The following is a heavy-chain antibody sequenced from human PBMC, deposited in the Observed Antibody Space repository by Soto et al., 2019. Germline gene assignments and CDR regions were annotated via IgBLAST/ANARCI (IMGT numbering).Heavy chain of an antibody. CDR2: INPNSGGT. V-gene: IGHV1-2*02. Sequence: ASVKVSCKASGYTFTGYYMHWVRQAPGQGLEWMGWINPNSGGTNYAQKFQGRVTMTRDTSISTAYMELSRLRSDDTAVYYCPSDQYYYDSSGYYPGWGQGTLVTVSS. D-gene: IGHD3-22*01. J-gene: IGHJ4*02. CDR1: GYTFTGYY. CDR3: PSDQYYYDSSGYYPG.